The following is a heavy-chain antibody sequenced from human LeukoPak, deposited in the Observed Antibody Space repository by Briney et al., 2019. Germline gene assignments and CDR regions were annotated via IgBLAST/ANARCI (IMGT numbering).Heavy chain of an antibody. CDR3: ARETPFGVAPIIHPTEITPYYFDY. V-gene: IGHV4-39*07. CDR2: IYYSGST. CDR1: GGSISSSSYY. Sequence: PSETLSLTCTVSGGSISSSSYYWGWIRQPPGKGLEWIGSIYYSGSTYYNPSLKSRVTISVDTSKNQFSPKLSSVTAADTAVYYCARETPFGVAPIIHPTEITPYYFDYWGQGTLVTVSS. J-gene: IGHJ4*02. D-gene: IGHD3-3*01.